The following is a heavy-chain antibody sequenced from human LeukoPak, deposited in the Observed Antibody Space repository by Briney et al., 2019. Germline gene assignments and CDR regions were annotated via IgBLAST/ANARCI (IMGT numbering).Heavy chain of an antibody. CDR2: ISSSSSYT. Sequence: GGSLRLSCAASGFTFSTYSMNWVRQAPGKGLEWVSYISSSSSYTNYADSVKGRFTISRDNAKNSLYLQMNSLRAEDTAVYYCASLSIAVAGTIYYYGMDVWGQGTTVTVSS. D-gene: IGHD6-19*01. J-gene: IGHJ6*02. CDR3: ASLSIAVAGTIYYYGMDV. CDR1: GFTFSTYS. V-gene: IGHV3-21*05.